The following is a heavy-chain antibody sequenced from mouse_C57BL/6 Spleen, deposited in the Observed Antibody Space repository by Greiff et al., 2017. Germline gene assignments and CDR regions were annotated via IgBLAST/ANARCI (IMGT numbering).Heavy chain of an antibody. CDR2: CYPGSGSI. CDR1: GNTSTEYT. CDR3: ARHEGDGYYAWFAY. D-gene: IGHD2-3*01. V-gene: IGHV1-62-2*01. J-gene: IGHJ3*01. Sequence: LEESGAELVKPGASVKLSCKVPGNTSTEYTTHWLKMRSGQGYTGMGWCYPGSGSIKYNEKFKDKATLTADKSCSTVYMELSRLTSEDSAVYFCARHEGDGYYAWFAYWRQGTLVTVSA.